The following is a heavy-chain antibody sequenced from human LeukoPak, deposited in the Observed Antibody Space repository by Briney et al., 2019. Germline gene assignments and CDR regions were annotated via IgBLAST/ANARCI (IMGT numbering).Heavy chain of an antibody. J-gene: IGHJ4*02. Sequence: GGSLRLSCAASGFTFSSYAMNWVRQAPGKGLEWVSGISGGGGSTYYADSVKGRFTISRDNSKNTLYLQMNSLRAEDTAVYYCAKAPLLTTVTHFDYWGQGTLVTVS. CDR1: GFTFSSYA. CDR2: ISGGGGST. V-gene: IGHV3-23*01. CDR3: AKAPLLTTVTHFDY. D-gene: IGHD4-17*01.